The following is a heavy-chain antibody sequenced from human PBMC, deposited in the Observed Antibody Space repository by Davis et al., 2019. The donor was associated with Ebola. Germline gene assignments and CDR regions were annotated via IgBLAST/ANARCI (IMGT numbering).Heavy chain of an antibody. CDR3: ARRAFNYDRSGYSYRFDP. D-gene: IGHD3-22*01. Sequence: AASVKVSCKASGYTFTSYDINRLRQATGQGLEWMGGIIPIFGTANYAQKFQGRVTITADKSTSTAYMELSSLGSKDTAVYCCARRAFNYDRSGYSYRFDPWGQGTLVTVSS. V-gene: IGHV1-69*06. CDR2: IIPIFGTA. CDR1: GYTFTSYD. J-gene: IGHJ5*02.